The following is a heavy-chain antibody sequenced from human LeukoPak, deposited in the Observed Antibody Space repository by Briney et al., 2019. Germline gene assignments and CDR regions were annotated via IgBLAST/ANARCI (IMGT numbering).Heavy chain of an antibody. V-gene: IGHV3-53*01. CDR2: MHSVGST. CDR3: AREWYACASCTPPYHYNGMDV. Sequence: GGSLRLSCAASGLSVSSHYMSWVRQAPGKGLEWVAVMHSVGSTDYADSVKGRFTISRDNSKNRVDLQVNSLRVEDTAVYYCAREWYACASCTPPYHYNGMDVWGQGTTVTVSS. D-gene: IGHD2-2*01. J-gene: IGHJ6*02. CDR1: GLSVSSHY.